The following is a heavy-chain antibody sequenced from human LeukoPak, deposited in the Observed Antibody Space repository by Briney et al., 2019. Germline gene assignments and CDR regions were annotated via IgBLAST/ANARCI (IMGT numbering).Heavy chain of an antibody. CDR2: IRYDGSNK. V-gene: IGHV3-30*02. CDR3: AKNQYGGSYYFDY. Sequence: GGSLRLSCAVSGFTFSTYGMHWVRQAPGKGLDWVAYIRYDGSNKYYTDSVKGRFTISRDNSKNTLYLQMNSLRAEDTAVYYCAKNQYGGSYYFDYWGQGTLVTVSS. J-gene: IGHJ4*02. CDR1: GFTFSTYG. D-gene: IGHD6-25*01.